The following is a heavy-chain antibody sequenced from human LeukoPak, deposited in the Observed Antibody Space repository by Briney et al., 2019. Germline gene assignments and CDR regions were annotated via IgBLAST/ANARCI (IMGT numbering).Heavy chain of an antibody. CDR3: VNSGFDP. V-gene: IGHV3-30*02. CDR2: IHYDGTNE. Sequence: GGSLRLSCAASGFTFSSYGMHWVRQAPGKGLEWVAFIHYDGTNEYYADSVKGRFTNSRDNFKNTLSLQMNGLRVEDTALYYCVNSGFDPWGQGTLVTVSS. D-gene: IGHD3-10*01. CDR1: GFTFSSYG. J-gene: IGHJ5*02.